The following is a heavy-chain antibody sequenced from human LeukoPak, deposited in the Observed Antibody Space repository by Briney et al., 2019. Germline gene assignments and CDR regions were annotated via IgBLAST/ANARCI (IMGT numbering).Heavy chain of an antibody. J-gene: IGHJ4*02. V-gene: IGHV3-30*18. CDR3: ANYYYDSSGYYPD. Sequence: GGSLRLSCAASGFTFSSYGMQGVREARGKGGEGVADISYDGSNKYYADSVKGRFTISRDNSKNTLYLQMNSLRAEDTAVYYCANYYYDSSGYYPDCGQGTLVTVSS. CDR1: GFTFSSYG. D-gene: IGHD3-22*01. CDR2: ISYDGSNK.